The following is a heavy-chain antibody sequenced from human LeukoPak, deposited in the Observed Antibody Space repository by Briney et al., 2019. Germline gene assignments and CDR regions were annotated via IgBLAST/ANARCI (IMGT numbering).Heavy chain of an antibody. D-gene: IGHD4-23*01. CDR2: INWNGGST. CDR3: ARDRPATDTVGANYYYYYMDV. J-gene: IGHJ6*03. CDR1: GFTFDDYG. Sequence: GGSLRLSCAASGFTFDDYGMSWVRQAPGKGLEWVSGINWNGGSTGYADSVKGRFTISRDNAKNSLYLQMNSLRAEDTALYCCARDRPATDTVGANYYYYYMDVWGKGTTVTVSS. V-gene: IGHV3-20*04.